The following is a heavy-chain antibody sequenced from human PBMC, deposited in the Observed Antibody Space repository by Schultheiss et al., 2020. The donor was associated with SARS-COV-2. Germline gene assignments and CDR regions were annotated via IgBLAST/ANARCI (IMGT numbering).Heavy chain of an antibody. CDR3: ARRAYCSGGSCYSAYYFDY. D-gene: IGHD2-15*01. V-gene: IGHV3-21*05. J-gene: IGHJ4*02. CDR2: ISSRSYYI. CDR1: GFTFSNAW. Sequence: GGSLRLSCAASGFTFSNAWMSWVRQAPGKGLEWVSYISSRSYYIYYADSVKGRFTMSRDDAKNSLYLQMDSLRAEDTAIYYCARRAYCSGGSCYSAYYFDYWGQGTLVTVSS.